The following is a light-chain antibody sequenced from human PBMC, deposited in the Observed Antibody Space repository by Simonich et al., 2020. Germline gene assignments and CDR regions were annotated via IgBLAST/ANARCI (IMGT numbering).Light chain of an antibody. CDR3: QSYDSSLSGSV. CDR1: SSNIGAGYD. V-gene: IGLV1-40*01. J-gene: IGLJ2*01. CDR2: CNG. Sequence: QSVLTQPPSVSGAPGQRVTISCTGSSSNIGAGYDVHWYQQLPGTAPKLLIYCNGNRPSGVPDRFSGSKSGTSASLAITGLQAEDEADYYCQSYDSSLSGSVFGGGTKLTVL.